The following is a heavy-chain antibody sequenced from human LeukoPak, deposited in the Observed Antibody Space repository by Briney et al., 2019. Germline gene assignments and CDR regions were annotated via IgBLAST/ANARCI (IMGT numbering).Heavy chain of an antibody. J-gene: IGHJ4*02. V-gene: IGHV4-34*01. D-gene: IGHD6-19*01. CDR3: ARGLSAVAGKGY. CDR1: GGSFSGYY. CDR2: INHSGST. Sequence: SETLSLTCAVYGGSFSGYYWSWIRQPPGKGLEWIGEINHSGSTNYNPSLKNRVTISVDTSKNQFSLKLSSVTAADTAVYYCARGLSAVAGKGYWGQGTLVTVSS.